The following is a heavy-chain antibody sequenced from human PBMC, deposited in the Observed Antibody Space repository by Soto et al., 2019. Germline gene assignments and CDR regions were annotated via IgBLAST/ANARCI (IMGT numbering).Heavy chain of an antibody. D-gene: IGHD1-26*01. V-gene: IGHV4-59*01. CDR3: ARGVGRYGSNLDY. Sequence: QVQLQESGPGLVKPSETLSLTCTVSGGSISSYCWSWVRQPPGEGLEWIANICNSGGTNYNPSLKSRGVISVDTSRNQFSLKLSSVTAADPAVYYCARGVGRYGSNLDYWGQGTLVTVSS. CDR1: GGSISSYC. J-gene: IGHJ4*02. CDR2: ICNSGGT.